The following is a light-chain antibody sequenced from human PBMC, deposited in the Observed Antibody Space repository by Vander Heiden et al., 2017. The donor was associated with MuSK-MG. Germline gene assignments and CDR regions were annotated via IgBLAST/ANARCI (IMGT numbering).Light chain of an antibody. CDR2: AAS. CDR3: QQSYSSLRT. Sequence: DIQMTQSPSSLSASVGDRVTITCRASQSISTYLNWYQQKPRKAPKLLIYAASTLQSGVPSRFSGSGSGTDFTLTISSRQPEDFATYYCQQSYSSLRTFGQGTKLEIK. J-gene: IGKJ2*01. CDR1: QSISTY. V-gene: IGKV1-39*01.